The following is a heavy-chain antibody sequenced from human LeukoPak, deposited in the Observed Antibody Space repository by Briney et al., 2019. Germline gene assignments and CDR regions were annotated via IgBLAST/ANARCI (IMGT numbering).Heavy chain of an antibody. Sequence: SETLSLTCTASGGSISSYYWSWIRQPAGKGLEWIGYIYYTGNTNYNPSLKSRVTISVDTSKNQYSLKLSSVTAADTAVYYCARDRLQLQSWGQGTPVTVSS. V-gene: IGHV4-59*01. CDR3: ARDRLQLQS. CDR2: IYYTGNT. CDR1: GGSISSYY. D-gene: IGHD1-1*01. J-gene: IGHJ5*02.